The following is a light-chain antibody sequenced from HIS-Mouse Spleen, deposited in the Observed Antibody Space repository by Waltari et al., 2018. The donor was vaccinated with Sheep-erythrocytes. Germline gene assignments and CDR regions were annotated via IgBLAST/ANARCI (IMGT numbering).Light chain of an antibody. CDR1: SRDVGIYKL. J-gene: IGLJ2*01. V-gene: IGLV2-23*01. CDR3: CSYAGSSTVV. CDR2: EGS. Sequence: QSALTQPASVSGSPGPSITISCPGPSRDVGIYKLVSWYQQHPGKAPKLMIYEGSKRPSGVSNRFSGSKSGNTASLTISGLQAEDEADYYCCSYAGSSTVVFGGGTKLTVL.